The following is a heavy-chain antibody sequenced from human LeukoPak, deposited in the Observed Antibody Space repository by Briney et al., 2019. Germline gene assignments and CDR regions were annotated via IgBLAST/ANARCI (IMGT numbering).Heavy chain of an antibody. J-gene: IGHJ4*02. D-gene: IGHD6-19*01. CDR1: GFTVSSNY. V-gene: IGHV3-53*01. CDR2: IYSGGST. Sequence: GGSLRLSCAASGFTVSSNYMSWVRQAPGKGLEWVSVIYSGGSTYYADSVKGRFTISRDNSKNTLYLQMNSLRAEDTAIYYCTRDPNYPTYSSGWYHWGQGTLVTVSS. CDR3: TRDPNYPTYSSGWYH.